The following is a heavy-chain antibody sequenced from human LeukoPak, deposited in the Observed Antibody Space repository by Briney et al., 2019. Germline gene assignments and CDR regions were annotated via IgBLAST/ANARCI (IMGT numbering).Heavy chain of an antibody. V-gene: IGHV5-51*01. CDR1: GYSFTSYW. J-gene: IGHJ3*02. CDR2: INPGDSDT. D-gene: IGHD2-15*01. Sequence: GESLKISCKGSGYSFTSYWIGWVRQMPGKGLEWMGIINPGDSDTRYSPSFQGQVTISADKSFSTAYLQWSSLKASDSAIYYCARRGYCSGANCHSNAFDIWGQGTVVTVSS. CDR3: ARRGYCSGANCHSNAFDI.